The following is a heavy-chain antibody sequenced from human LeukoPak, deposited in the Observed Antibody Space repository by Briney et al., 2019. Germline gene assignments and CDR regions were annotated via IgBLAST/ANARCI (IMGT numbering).Heavy chain of an antibody. D-gene: IGHD2-2*01. J-gene: IGHJ4*02. CDR1: GYSFTSYW. V-gene: IGHV5-51*01. CDR2: IYPGDSDT. Sequence: GESLKISCKGSGYSFTSYWIGWVRQMPGKGLEWMGIIYPGDSDTRYSPSFQGQVTISADKSISTAYLQWSSLKASDTAMYYCARHLGYCSSTSCSGFGYFDYWGQGTLVTVSS. CDR3: ARHLGYCSSTSCSGFGYFDY.